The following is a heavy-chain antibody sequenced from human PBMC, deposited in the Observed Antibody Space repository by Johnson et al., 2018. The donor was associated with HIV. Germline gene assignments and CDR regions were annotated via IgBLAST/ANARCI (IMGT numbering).Heavy chain of an antibody. J-gene: IGHJ3*02. CDR2: IRYDGSNK. D-gene: IGHD6-19*01. Sequence: QVQLVESGGDVVQPGRSLRLSCAASGFTFSSYAMHWVRQAPGKGLEWVAFIRYDGSNKYYADSVKGRFTISRDNSKNTLYLQMNSLRAEDTAVYYCAKDLSSGWYHAFDIWGQGTMVTVSS. V-gene: IGHV3-30*02. CDR1: GFTFSSYA. CDR3: AKDLSSGWYHAFDI.